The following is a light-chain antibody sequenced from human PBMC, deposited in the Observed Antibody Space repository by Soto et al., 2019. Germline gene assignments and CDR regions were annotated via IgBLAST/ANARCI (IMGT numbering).Light chain of an antibody. Sequence: SVLTPPASVSGSPGQSITISCTGTSSDVGNYIYVSWFQHHPGKAPKLMIYEVSNRPSGVSNRFSASKSGNTASLTISGLKAEDEADYYCSSYTSNNTPCVFGTGNKVNVL. CDR3: SSYTSNNTPCV. CDR1: SSDVGNYIY. V-gene: IGLV2-14*01. CDR2: EVS. J-gene: IGLJ1*01.